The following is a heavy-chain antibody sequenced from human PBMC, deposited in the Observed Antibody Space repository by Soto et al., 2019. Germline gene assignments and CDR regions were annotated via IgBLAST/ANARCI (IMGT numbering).Heavy chain of an antibody. Sequence: ASVKVSCKASGGTFSSYAISWVRQAPGQGLEWMGWINPNSGGTNYAQKFQGWVTMTRDTSISTAYMELSRLRSDDTAVYYCARDGTAAAGTPLFDYWGQGTLVTVSS. CDR3: ARDGTAAAGTPLFDY. D-gene: IGHD6-13*01. V-gene: IGHV1-2*04. CDR2: INPNSGGT. CDR1: GGTFSSYA. J-gene: IGHJ4*02.